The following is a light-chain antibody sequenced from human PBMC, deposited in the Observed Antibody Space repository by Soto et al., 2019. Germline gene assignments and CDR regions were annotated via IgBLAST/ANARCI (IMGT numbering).Light chain of an antibody. V-gene: IGKV1-39*01. J-gene: IGKJ3*01. CDR3: QRTYNAPFT. CDR1: DSIDRY. Sequence: DIQMTQSPSSLSAFVGDTVTINCRATDSIDRYLNWYQQKPGQSPRVLITAASTLESGVPSRFSGSGSGTDFTLTINNLQPEDCATYYCQRTYNAPFTFGPGTKVSIK. CDR2: AAS.